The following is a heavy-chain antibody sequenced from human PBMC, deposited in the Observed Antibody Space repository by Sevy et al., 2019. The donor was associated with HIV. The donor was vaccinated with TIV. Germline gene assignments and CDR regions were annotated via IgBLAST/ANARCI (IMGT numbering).Heavy chain of an antibody. CDR1: GGSISTYY. CDR3: ARGIFDLWSGYFPNPKYPNWCDP. V-gene: IGHV4-59*01. CDR2: IYYTGST. J-gene: IGHJ5*02. Sequence: SETLSLTCTVSGGSISTYYWSWIRQPPGQGLEWIGYIYYTGSTNYSPSLKSRVAISADTSKNQFSLRLSSVTAADTAGYYCARGIFDLWSGYFPNPKYPNWCDPGGQETLVTVS. D-gene: IGHD3-3*01.